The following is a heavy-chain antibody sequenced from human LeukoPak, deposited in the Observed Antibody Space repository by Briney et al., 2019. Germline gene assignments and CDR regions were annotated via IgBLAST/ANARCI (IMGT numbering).Heavy chain of an antibody. CDR2: IFYGGNT. V-gene: IGHV4-38-2*02. CDR3: ARFSWSLYYFHY. J-gene: IGHJ4*02. D-gene: IGHD6-13*01. CDR1: GYSISSGYY. Sequence: SETLSLTCSVSGYSISSGYYWGWVRPPPGKGLEWIGTIFYGGNTYYSPSLKSRVTMSVHTSKNQFSLKLSSVTAADTAVYYCARFSWSLYYFHYWGQGTLVTVSS.